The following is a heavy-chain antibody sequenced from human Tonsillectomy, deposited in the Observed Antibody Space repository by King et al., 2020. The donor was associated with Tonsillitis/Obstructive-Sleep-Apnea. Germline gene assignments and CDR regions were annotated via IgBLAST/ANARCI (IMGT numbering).Heavy chain of an antibody. D-gene: IGHD6-13*01. Sequence: VQLVESGGGLIQPGGSLRLSCAASGFTVSSNYMSWVRQAPGKGLEWVSVIYSGGSTYYADSVKGRFTISRDNSKNTLYLQMNSLRAEDTAVYYCARVAVAAAGTGYYFDYWGQGTLVTVSS. J-gene: IGHJ4*02. CDR2: IYSGGST. CDR3: ARVAVAAAGTGYYFDY. CDR1: GFTVSSNY. V-gene: IGHV3-53*01.